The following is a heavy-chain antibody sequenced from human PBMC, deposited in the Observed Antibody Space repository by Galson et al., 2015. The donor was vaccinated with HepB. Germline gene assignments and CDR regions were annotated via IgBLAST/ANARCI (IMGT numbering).Heavy chain of an antibody. D-gene: IGHD6-19*01. J-gene: IGHJ4*02. Sequence: SLRLSCAASTFIFSTYSMNWVRQAPGKGLEWVSYISSSSTTIYYADSVKGRFTISRDNAKNSLYLQMNSLRAEDTAVYYCVYHCARATRNSNGWVIDYWGQGTLVTVSS. CDR3: VYHCARATRNSNGWVIDY. CDR1: TFIFSTYS. CDR2: ISSSSTTI. V-gene: IGHV3-48*04.